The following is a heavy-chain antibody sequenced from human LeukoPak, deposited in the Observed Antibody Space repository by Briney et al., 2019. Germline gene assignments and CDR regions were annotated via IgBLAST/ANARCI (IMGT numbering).Heavy chain of an antibody. CDR2: INHSGST. D-gene: IGHD3-10*01. Sequence: PSETLSLTCAVYGGSFSGYYWSWIRQPPGKGLEWIGEINHSGSTNYNPSLKSRVTISVDTSKNQFSLKLGSVTAADTAVYYCAREGYYYGSGSYYPAHFDYWGQGTLVTVSS. V-gene: IGHV4-34*01. J-gene: IGHJ4*02. CDR1: GGSFSGYY. CDR3: AREGYYYGSGSYYPAHFDY.